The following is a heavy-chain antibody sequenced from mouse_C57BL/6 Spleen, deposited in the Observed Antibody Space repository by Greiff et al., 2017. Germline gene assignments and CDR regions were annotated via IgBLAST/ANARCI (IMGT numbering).Heavy chain of an antibody. J-gene: IGHJ2*01. D-gene: IGHD2-5*01. CDR3: ARSDSKDY. CDR2: INPNNGGT. V-gene: IGHV1-26*01. CDR1: GYTFTDYY. Sequence: EVQLQQSGPELVKPGASVKISCKASGYTFTDYYMNWVKQSHGKSLEWIGDINPNNGGTSYNQKFKGKATLTVDKSSSTAYMELRSLTSEDSAVYYCARSDSKDYWGQGTTLTVSS.